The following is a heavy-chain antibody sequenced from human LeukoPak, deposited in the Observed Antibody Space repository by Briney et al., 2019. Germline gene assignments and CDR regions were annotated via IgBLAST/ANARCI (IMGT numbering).Heavy chain of an antibody. J-gene: IGHJ1*01. V-gene: IGHV4-34*01. CDR3: ARGRCSGGSCYKGHFQH. Sequence: SETLSLTCAVYGGSFSGYYWSWIRQPPGKGLEWIGEINHSGSTNYNPSLKSRVTISVDTSKNRFSLKLSSVTAADTAVYYCARGRCSGGSCYKGHFQHWGQGTLVTVSS. CDR1: GGSFSGYY. D-gene: IGHD2-15*01. CDR2: INHSGST.